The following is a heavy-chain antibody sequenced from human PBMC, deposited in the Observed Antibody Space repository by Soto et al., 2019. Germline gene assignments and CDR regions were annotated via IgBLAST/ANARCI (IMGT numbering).Heavy chain of an antibody. CDR1: GFTFSSYA. CDR2: ISGSGGST. CDR3: AKENLCSSGRNWFDP. D-gene: IGHD6-19*01. V-gene: IGHV3-23*01. J-gene: IGHJ5*02. Sequence: GGSLRLSCAASGFTFSSYAMSWVRQAPGKGLEWVSAISGSGGSTYYADSVKGRFTISRDNSKYTLYLQMNSLRAEDTAVYYCAKENLCSSGRNWFDPWGQGTLVTVSS.